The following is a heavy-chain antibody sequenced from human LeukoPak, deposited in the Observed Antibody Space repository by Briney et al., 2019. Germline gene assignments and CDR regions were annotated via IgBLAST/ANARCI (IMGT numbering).Heavy chain of an antibody. CDR3: ARHGNIVVVPDASKAFDI. CDR2: IKQDGSEK. D-gene: IGHD2-2*01. V-gene: IGHV3-7*01. J-gene: IGHJ3*02. CDR1: GFTFSSYW. Sequence: GGSLRLSCAASGFTFSSYWMSWVRQAPGKGLEWVANIKQDGSEKYYVDSVKGRFTISRDNAKNSLYLQMNSLRAEDTAVYYCARHGNIVVVPDASKAFDIWGQGTMVTVSS.